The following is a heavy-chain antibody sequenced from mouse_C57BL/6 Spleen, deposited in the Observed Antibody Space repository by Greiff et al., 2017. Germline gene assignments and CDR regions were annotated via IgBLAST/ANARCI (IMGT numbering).Heavy chain of an antibody. CDR3: AAYYDYDWGFAY. CDR1: GFTFSDYY. J-gene: IGHJ3*01. D-gene: IGHD2-4*01. CDR2: INYDGSST. V-gene: IGHV5-16*01. Sequence: EVQLVESEGGLVQPGSSMKLSCTASGFTFSDYYMAWVRQVPEKGLEWVANINYDGSSTYYLDSLKSRFIISRDNAKNILYLQMSSLKSEDTATYYCAAYYDYDWGFAYWGQGTLVTVSA.